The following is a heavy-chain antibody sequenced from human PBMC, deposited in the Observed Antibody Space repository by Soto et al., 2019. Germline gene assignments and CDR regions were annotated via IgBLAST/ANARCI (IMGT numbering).Heavy chain of an antibody. Sequence: GGSLRLSCAASGFTFSDYYMSWIRQAPGKGLEWVSYISSSGSTIYYADSVKGRFTISRDNAKNSLYLQMNSLRAEDTAVYYCARMPLVHRYNWNPPGTSDYWGQGTLVTVSS. D-gene: IGHD1-20*01. J-gene: IGHJ4*02. CDR1: GFTFSDYY. CDR3: ARMPLVHRYNWNPPGTSDY. V-gene: IGHV3-11*01. CDR2: ISSSGSTI.